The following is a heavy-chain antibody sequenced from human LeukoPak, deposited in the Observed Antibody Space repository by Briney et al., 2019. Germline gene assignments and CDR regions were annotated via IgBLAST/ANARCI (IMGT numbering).Heavy chain of an antibody. CDR3: ARGRYCTATTCDAGGDAFDI. V-gene: IGHV4-4*07. Sequence: PSATLSLTCTVSGGSISNYYWSWIRQPAGKGLEWIGRIYPRGSTTYSSSLKSRVTMSADTSKNHFSLNLTSLTAADTAVYYCARGRYCTATTCDAGGDAFDIWGQGTMVTVSS. D-gene: IGHD2-2*01. J-gene: IGHJ3*02. CDR1: GGSISNYY. CDR2: IYPRGST.